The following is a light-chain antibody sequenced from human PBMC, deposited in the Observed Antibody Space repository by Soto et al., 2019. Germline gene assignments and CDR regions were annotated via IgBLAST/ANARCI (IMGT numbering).Light chain of an antibody. CDR2: DAS. CDR3: QQLSNWLT. CDR1: QSVSSY. Sequence: EIVLTQSPATLSLSPGERATLSCRASQSVSSYLAWYQQKPGQAPRLLIYDASNRATGIPARFSGSGSGTDFTLTISSIEPAVFAVYDCQQLSNWLTFGQGTRLETK. V-gene: IGKV3-11*01. J-gene: IGKJ5*01.